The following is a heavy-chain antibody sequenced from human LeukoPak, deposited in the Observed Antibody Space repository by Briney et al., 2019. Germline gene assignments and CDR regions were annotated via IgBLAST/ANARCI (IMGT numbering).Heavy chain of an antibody. CDR2: ISYDGSNK. CDR1: GFTFSSYA. CDR3: AKDISLAAAGTGAFDY. Sequence: GGSLRLSCAASGFTFSSYAMHWVRQAPGKGLEWVAVISYDGSNKYYADSVKGRFTISRDNSKNTLCLQMNSLRAEDTALYYCAKDISLAAAGTGAFDYWGQGTLVTVSS. D-gene: IGHD6-13*01. J-gene: IGHJ4*02. V-gene: IGHV3-30-3*01.